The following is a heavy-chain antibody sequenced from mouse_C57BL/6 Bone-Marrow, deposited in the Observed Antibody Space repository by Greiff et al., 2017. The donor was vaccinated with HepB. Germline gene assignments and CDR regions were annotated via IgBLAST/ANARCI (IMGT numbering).Heavy chain of an antibody. CDR1: GYTFTSYG. Sequence: QVQLQQSGAELARPGASVKLSCKASGYTFTSYGISWVKQRTGQGLEWIGEIYPRSGNTYYNEKFKGKATLTADKSSSTAYMELRSLTAEDSAVYFCARKGYYGSRGTWFAYWGQGTLVTVSA. V-gene: IGHV1-81*01. CDR3: ARKGYYGSRGTWFAY. D-gene: IGHD1-1*01. J-gene: IGHJ3*01. CDR2: IYPRSGNT.